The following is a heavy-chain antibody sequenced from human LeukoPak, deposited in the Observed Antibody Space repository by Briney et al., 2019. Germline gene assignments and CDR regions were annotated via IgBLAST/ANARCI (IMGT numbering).Heavy chain of an antibody. CDR2: ISAGGCST. V-gene: IGHV3-23*01. J-gene: IGHJ4*02. D-gene: IGHD6-19*01. CDR1: GFTFSSHA. CDR3: ADVHSGFDY. Sequence: GGSLRLSCAASGFTFSSHAMSWVRQAPGKGLEWVSAISAGGCSTYYADSVKGRFTISRDNSKNTLYLQMNSLRPEDTAVYYCADVHSGFDYWGQGTLVTVSS.